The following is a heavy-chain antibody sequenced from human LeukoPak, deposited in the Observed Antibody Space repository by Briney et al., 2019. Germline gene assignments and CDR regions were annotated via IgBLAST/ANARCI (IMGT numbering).Heavy chain of an antibody. CDR3: ARALGRAAAFIRTFVY. Sequence: GGSLRLSCAASGFTFRDYTMNWVRQAPGKGLEWVSSISSSSSYIYYADSVKGRFTISRDNAKNSLYLQMISLRAEDTAVYYCARALGRAAAFIRTFVYWGQGTLVTVSS. CDR2: ISSSSSYI. D-gene: IGHD6-13*01. V-gene: IGHV3-21*01. J-gene: IGHJ4*02. CDR1: GFTFRDYT.